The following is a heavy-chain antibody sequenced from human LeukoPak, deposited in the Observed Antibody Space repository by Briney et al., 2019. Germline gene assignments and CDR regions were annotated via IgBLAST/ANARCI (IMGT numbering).Heavy chain of an antibody. CDR3: ARHSSSGYYYYGTDV. V-gene: IGHV4-4*07. CDR2: IYTSGST. J-gene: IGHJ6*02. Sequence: SETLSLTCTVSGGSISSYYWSWIRQPAGKGLEWIGRIYTSGSTNYNPSLKSRVTISVDTSKNQFSLKLSSVTAADTAVYYCARHSSSGYYYYGTDVWGQGTTVTVSS. CDR1: GGSISSYY. D-gene: IGHD6-6*01.